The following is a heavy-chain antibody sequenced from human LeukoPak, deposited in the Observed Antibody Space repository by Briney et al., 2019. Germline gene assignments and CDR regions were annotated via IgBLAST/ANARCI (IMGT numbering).Heavy chain of an antibody. Sequence: ASVKVSCKASGHTFTHYYMHWVRQAPGQGLECMGWINPNSGGTNYAQKFQGRVTMTRDTSINTAYMELSRLRSDDTAVYYCVRPPQLIAAAGTYNWFDSWGQGTLVTVSS. D-gene: IGHD6-13*01. V-gene: IGHV1-2*02. CDR3: VRPPQLIAAAGTYNWFDS. J-gene: IGHJ5*01. CDR2: INPNSGGT. CDR1: GHTFTHYY.